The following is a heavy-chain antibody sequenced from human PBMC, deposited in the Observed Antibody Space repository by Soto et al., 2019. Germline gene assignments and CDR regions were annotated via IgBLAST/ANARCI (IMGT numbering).Heavy chain of an antibody. Sequence: QVQLVQSGAEVKKPGSSVKLACKTSGGTFRNYAINWVRQAPGQGLEWMGGSIPVFGTANYAQTFQGRFTITADEPTSKAYMELSSLRSEDTAVYYCAIPLPKQQLVRGAFDHWGQGTLVTVAS. CDR3: AIPLPKQQLVRGAFDH. J-gene: IGHJ4*02. CDR1: GGTFRNYA. CDR2: SIPVFGTA. D-gene: IGHD6-13*01. V-gene: IGHV1-69*01.